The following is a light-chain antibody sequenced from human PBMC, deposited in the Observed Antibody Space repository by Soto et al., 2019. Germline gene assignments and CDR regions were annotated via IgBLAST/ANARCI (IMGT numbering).Light chain of an antibody. Sequence: EIVLTQSPGTLSLSPRERATLSCRASRSVRSNFLAWYHQRPGRAPRLLIYGASSRATDIPDRFSGSVSGTDFTLTISRVEPEDFGVYYCQQYGNAPLAFGGGTKVDIK. V-gene: IGKV3-20*01. CDR1: RSVRSNF. J-gene: IGKJ4*01. CDR2: GAS. CDR3: QQYGNAPLA.